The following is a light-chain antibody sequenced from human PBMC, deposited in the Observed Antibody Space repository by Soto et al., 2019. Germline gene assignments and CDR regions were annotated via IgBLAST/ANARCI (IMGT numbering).Light chain of an antibody. V-gene: IGLV2-14*01. J-gene: IGLJ3*02. CDR3: SSYTSSSTVV. CDR2: DVS. CDR1: SSDVGGYNY. Sequence: QSALTQPASVSGSPGQSITISCTGTSSDVGGYNYVSWYQQHPGKAPKLIIFDVSNRPSGISIRFSGSKSGNTASLTISGLQAEDEADYYCSSYTSSSTVVFGGGTKLTVL.